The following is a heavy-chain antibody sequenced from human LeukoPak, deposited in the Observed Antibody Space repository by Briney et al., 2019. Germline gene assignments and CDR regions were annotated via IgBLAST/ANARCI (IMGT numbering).Heavy chain of an antibody. CDR3: ARSSSSWYGDY. V-gene: IGHV1-2*02. CDR2: INPNSGGT. CDR1: GYTFTGYY. Sequence: VASVKVSCKASGYTFTGYYMHWVRQAPGQGLEWMGWINPNSGGTNYGRVTMTRDTSISTAYMELSRLRSDDTAVYYCARSSSSWYGDYWGQGTLVTVSS. J-gene: IGHJ4*02. D-gene: IGHD6-13*01.